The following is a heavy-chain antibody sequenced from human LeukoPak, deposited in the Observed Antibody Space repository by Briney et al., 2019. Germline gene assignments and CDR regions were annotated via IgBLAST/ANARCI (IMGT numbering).Heavy chain of an antibody. J-gene: IGHJ4*02. D-gene: IGHD5-18*01. Sequence: GGSLRLSCAASGFTFSSYSMNWVRQAPGKGLEWVSSISSSSSYIYYADSVKGRFTISRDNAKNSLYLQMNSLRAEDTAVYYCARDLWRIQLWSAFGYWGQGTLVTVSS. V-gene: IGHV3-21*01. CDR3: ARDLWRIQLWSAFGY. CDR1: GFTFSSYS. CDR2: ISSSSSYI.